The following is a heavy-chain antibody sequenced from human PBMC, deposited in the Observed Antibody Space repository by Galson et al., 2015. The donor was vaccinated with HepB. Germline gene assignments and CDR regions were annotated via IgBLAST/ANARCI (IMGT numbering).Heavy chain of an antibody. CDR1: GFTLSAYN. D-gene: IGHD3-9*01. J-gene: IGHJ4*02. V-gene: IGHV3-30-3*01. Sequence: SLRLSCAASGFTLSAYNMHWVRQAPVKGLEWLAIISPDGSRTFYADSVRGQFTISRDNSKNTLFLQVDGLRPEDTAMYYCARDFEWNFDLWGQGTLVTVSS. CDR2: ISPDGSRT. CDR3: ARDFEWNFDL.